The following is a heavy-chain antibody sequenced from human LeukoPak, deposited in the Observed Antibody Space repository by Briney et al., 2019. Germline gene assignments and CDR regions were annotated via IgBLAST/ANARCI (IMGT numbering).Heavy chain of an antibody. CDR1: GFTFSDYY. Sequence: GGSLRLSCAASGFTFSDYYMSWIRQAPGKGLEWVSHISSSSSYINYADSVKGRFTISRDNAKNSLYLQMNSLRAEDTAVYYCVADVGLRYFDYWGQGTLVTVSS. CDR3: VADVGLRYFDY. CDR2: ISSSSSYI. D-gene: IGHD5/OR15-5a*01. V-gene: IGHV3-11*03. J-gene: IGHJ4*02.